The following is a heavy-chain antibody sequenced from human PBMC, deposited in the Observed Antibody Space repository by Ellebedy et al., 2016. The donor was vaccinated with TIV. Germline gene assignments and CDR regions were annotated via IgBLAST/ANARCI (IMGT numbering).Heavy chain of an antibody. CDR2: IIPILGIA. Sequence: ASVKVSCKASGGTFSSYAISWVRQAPGQGLEWMGRIIPILGIANYAQKFQGRVTITADKSTSTAYMELSSLRSEDTAMYYCARGTTIGYLQHWGQGTLVTVSS. CDR1: GGTFSSYA. J-gene: IGHJ1*01. CDR3: ARGTTIGYLQH. D-gene: IGHD3-22*01. V-gene: IGHV1-69*04.